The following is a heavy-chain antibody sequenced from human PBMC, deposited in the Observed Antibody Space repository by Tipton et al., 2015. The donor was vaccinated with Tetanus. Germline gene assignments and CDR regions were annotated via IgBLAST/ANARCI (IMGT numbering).Heavy chain of an antibody. CDR2: VLHTGST. CDR1: GGSLPITRHY. J-gene: IGHJ4*02. V-gene: IGHV4-39*01. CDR3: ARHQSGYFPPFDY. D-gene: IGHD3-3*01. Sequence: TLSLTCSGSGGSLPITRHYWGWIRQPPGKGLQWVASVLHTGSTSYNPPLKSRASISKDTSKNQFSLKLRSVTAADTGVYYCARHQSGYFPPFDYWGQGNLVTVSS.